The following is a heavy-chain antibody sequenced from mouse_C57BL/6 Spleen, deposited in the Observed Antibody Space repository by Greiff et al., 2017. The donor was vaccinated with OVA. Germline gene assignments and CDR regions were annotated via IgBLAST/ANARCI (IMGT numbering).Heavy chain of an antibody. Sequence: ESGAELVRPGTSVKVSCKASGYAFTNYLIEWVKQRPGQGLEWIGVINPGSGGTNYNEKFKGKATLTADKSSSTAYMQLSSLTSEDSAVYFCARGSYGGYFDYWGQGTTLTVSS. CDR3: ARGSYGGYFDY. J-gene: IGHJ2*01. D-gene: IGHD1-1*02. V-gene: IGHV1-54*01. CDR1: GYAFTNYL. CDR2: INPGSGGT.